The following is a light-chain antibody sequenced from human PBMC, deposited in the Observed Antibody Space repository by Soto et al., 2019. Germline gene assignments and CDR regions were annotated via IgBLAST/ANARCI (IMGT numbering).Light chain of an antibody. J-gene: IGKJ3*01. V-gene: IGKV1-8*01. Sequence: AIRMTQSPSSFSASTGDRATITCRASQGITSYLDWYHQKPGKAPKLLSYAASTLQSGVPSRFSGSVSGADFTPIISCLQSEDFATYYCHQYYSYPPLTFGPGTKVDIK. CDR2: AAS. CDR1: QGITSY. CDR3: HQYYSYPPLT.